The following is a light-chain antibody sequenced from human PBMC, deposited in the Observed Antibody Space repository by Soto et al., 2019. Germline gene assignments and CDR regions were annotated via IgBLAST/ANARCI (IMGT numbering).Light chain of an antibody. CDR2: EVN. CDR3: SSYSISTAYL. V-gene: IGLV2-14*01. Sequence: SVLTRPASLSGSPRQSVTISCTRTSSDVGGYDYCSWYQLHPGKAPKLMVFEVNNRASGVSYRFSGAKSGNTASLTILGLQAEDEADPFCSSYSISTAYLFGPGTKVTVL. CDR1: SSDVGGYDY. J-gene: IGLJ1*01.